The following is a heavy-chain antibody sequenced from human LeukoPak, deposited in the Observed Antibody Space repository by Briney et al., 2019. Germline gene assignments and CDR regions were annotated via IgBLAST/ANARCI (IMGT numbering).Heavy chain of an antibody. CDR1: GFTVSSNY. V-gene: IGHV3-53*01. CDR2: FYSGGST. D-gene: IGHD3-10*01. CDR3: AREEITMVRGVMYYNMDV. J-gene: IGHJ6*03. Sequence: GGSLRLSCAASGFTVSSNYMSWVRQAPGKGLEWVSVFYSGGSTYYADSVKGRFTISRDNSKNTVYLQMNRLRAEDTAVYYCAREEITMVRGVMYYNMDVWGKGTTVTVSS.